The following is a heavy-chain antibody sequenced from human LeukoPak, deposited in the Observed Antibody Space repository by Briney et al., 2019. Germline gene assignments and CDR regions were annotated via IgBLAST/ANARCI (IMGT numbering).Heavy chain of an antibody. J-gene: IGHJ5*02. CDR1: GGSVSSDSYY. CDR2: IYYSAST. Sequence: SETLSLTCTVSGGSVSSDSYYWIWIRQPPGKGLEGIGYIYYSASTTYNPSLKSRVTISVDTSKNQSSLKLSSVTAADTAVYYCARDPRIAAAGTFWFDPWGQGTLVTVSS. V-gene: IGHV4-61*01. CDR3: ARDPRIAAAGTFWFDP. D-gene: IGHD6-13*01.